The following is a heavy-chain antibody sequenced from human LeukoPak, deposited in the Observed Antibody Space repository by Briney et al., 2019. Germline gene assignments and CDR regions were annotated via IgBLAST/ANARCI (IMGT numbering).Heavy chain of an antibody. CDR3: AKDIQWLAKGYFDY. CDR2: ISSSSSYI. CDR1: GFTFSSYS. Sequence: PGGSLRLSCAASGFTFSSYSMNWVRQAPGKGLEWVSSISSSSSYIYYADSVKGRFTISRDNAKNSLYLQMNSLRAEDTALYYCAKDIQWLAKGYFDYWGQGTLVTVSS. D-gene: IGHD6-19*01. V-gene: IGHV3-21*04. J-gene: IGHJ4*02.